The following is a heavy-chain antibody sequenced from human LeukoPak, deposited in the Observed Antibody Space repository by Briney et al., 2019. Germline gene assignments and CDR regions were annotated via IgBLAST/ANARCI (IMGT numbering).Heavy chain of an antibody. CDR2: IWYGGNNK. J-gene: IGHJ4*02. CDR1: GFTFSSHG. CDR3: ARVKNTAMVETFDY. D-gene: IGHD5-18*01. V-gene: IGHV3-33*01. Sequence: GRSLRLSCVASGFTFSSHGMLWVRQAPGKGLEWVAVIWYGGNNKNYADSVKGRFTVSRDNSKNTLYLQMDSLRAEDTAVYYCARVKNTAMVETFDYWGRGTLVTVSS.